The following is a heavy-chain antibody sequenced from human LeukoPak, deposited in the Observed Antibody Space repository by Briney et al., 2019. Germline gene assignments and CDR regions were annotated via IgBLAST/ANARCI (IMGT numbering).Heavy chain of an antibody. J-gene: IGHJ4*02. CDR1: GFTFSDYY. Sequence: GGSLRLXCAASGFTFSDYYMRWIRQAPGKALEWVSYISSSGSTIYYADSVKGRFTISRDNAKNSLYLQMNSLRAEDTAVYYCARDKYYYDSSGLWGYWGQGTLVTVSS. CDR3: ARDKYYYDSSGLWGY. V-gene: IGHV3-11*04. D-gene: IGHD3-22*01. CDR2: ISSSGSTI.